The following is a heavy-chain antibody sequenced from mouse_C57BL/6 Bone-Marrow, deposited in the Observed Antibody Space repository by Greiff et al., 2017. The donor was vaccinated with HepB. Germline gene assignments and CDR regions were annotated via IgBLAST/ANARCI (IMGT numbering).Heavy chain of an antibody. CDR3: ARPQVVATSYYAMDY. D-gene: IGHD1-1*01. Sequence: EVKLVESGGGLVQPGGSLKLSCAASGFTFSDYYMYWVRQTPEKRLEWVAYISNGGGSTYYPDTVKGRFTISRDNAKNTLYLQMSRLKSEDTAMYYCARPQVVATSYYAMDYWGQGTSVTVSS. CDR1: GFTFSDYY. V-gene: IGHV5-12*01. J-gene: IGHJ4*01. CDR2: ISNGGGST.